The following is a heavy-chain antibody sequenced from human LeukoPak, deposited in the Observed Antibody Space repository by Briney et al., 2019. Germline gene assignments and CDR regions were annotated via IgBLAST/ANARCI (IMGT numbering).Heavy chain of an antibody. CDR1: GFTFSTYW. J-gene: IGHJ1*01. D-gene: IGHD3-22*01. CDR2: IKSDGST. V-gene: IGHV3-74*01. Sequence: GGSLRLSCAASGFTFSTYWMHWVRQAPGKGLVWVSRIKSDGSTNYADSVKGRFTISRDTANNTLSPQMNSLRPEDTGVYYCARAPSEIGGYYPEYFRHWGQGTLVTVSS. CDR3: ARAPSEIGGYYPEYFRH.